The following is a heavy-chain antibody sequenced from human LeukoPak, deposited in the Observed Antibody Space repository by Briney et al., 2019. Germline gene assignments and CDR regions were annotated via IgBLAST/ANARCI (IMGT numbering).Heavy chain of an antibody. CDR3: ARDGPRITMVRGEAPDY. CDR2: ISAYNGNT. V-gene: IGHV1-18*04. D-gene: IGHD3-10*01. J-gene: IGHJ4*02. CDR1: GYTFTSYG. Sequence: ASVKVSCKASGYTFTSYGISWVRQAPGQGLEWMGWISAYNGNTNYAQKLQGRVTMTTDTSTSTAYMEPRSLRSDDTAVYYCARDGPRITMVRGEAPDYWGQGTLVTVSS.